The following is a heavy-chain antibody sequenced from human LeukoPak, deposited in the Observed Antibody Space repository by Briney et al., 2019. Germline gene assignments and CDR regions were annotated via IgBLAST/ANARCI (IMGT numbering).Heavy chain of an antibody. V-gene: IGHV3-30-3*01. D-gene: IGHD3-22*01. Sequence: PGGSLRLSCAASGFTFSSYAMHWVRQAPGKGLEWVAVISYDGSNKYYADSVKGRFTISSDNSKNTLYLQMNSLRAEDTAVYYCARGEPYYYDSSVAGGAFDIWGQGTMVTVSS. CDR1: GFTFSSYA. J-gene: IGHJ3*02. CDR2: ISYDGSNK. CDR3: ARGEPYYYDSSVAGGAFDI.